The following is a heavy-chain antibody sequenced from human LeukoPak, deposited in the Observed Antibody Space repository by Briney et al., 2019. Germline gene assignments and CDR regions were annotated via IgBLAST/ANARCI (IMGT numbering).Heavy chain of an antibody. CDR1: GFTFSSYA. Sequence: GRSLRLSCAAAGFTFSSYAMHWVRQAPGKGLEWVANIKEDGSEKYYVDSVKGRFTISRDNAKNSLYLQMNSLRAEDTAVYYCARNVDYWGQGTLVTVSS. V-gene: IGHV3-7*01. J-gene: IGHJ4*02. CDR2: IKEDGSEK. CDR3: ARNVDY.